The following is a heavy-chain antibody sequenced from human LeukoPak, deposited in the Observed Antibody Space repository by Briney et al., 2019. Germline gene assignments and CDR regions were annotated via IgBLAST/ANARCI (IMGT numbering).Heavy chain of an antibody. V-gene: IGHV3-23*01. Sequence: GGSLRLSCAASGFTFSSYDMSWVRQAPGKGLEWVSAISGSGGSTYYADSVKGRFTISRDNSKNTLYLQMNSLRAEDTAVYYCAKDRNFWSGYSPLDNWGQGTLVTVSS. J-gene: IGHJ4*02. CDR2: ISGSGGST. CDR1: GFTFSSYD. CDR3: AKDRNFWSGYSPLDN. D-gene: IGHD3-3*01.